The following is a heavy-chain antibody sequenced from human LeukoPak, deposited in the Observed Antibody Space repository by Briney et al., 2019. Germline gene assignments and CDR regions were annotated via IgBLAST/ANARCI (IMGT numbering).Heavy chain of an antibody. CDR2: IIPIFGTA. J-gene: IGHJ4*02. D-gene: IGHD3-22*01. V-gene: IGHV1-69*05. CDR1: GGTFSSYA. Sequence: SVKVSCKASGGTFSSYAISWVRQAPGQGLEWMGRIIPIFGTANYAQKFQGRVTITTDESTSTAYMELSSLRSEDTAVYYCARDRITMTSSGTSSMDWGQGTLVTVSS. CDR3: ARDRITMTSSGTSSMD.